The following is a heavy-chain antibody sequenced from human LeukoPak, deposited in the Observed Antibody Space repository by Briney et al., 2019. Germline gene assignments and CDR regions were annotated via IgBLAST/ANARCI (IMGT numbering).Heavy chain of an antibody. CDR1: GFTFSSYG. CDR2: IRYDGSNK. V-gene: IGHV3-30*02. Sequence: PGGSLRLSXAASGFTFSSYGMHWVRQAPGKGLEWVAFIRYDGSNKYYADSVKGRFTISRDNSKNTLYLQMNSLRAEDTAVYYCAKGYGSGSYLDYWGQGTLVTVSS. CDR3: AKGYGSGSYLDY. J-gene: IGHJ4*02. D-gene: IGHD3-10*01.